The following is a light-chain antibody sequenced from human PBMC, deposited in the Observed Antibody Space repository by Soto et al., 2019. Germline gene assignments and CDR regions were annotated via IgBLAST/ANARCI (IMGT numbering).Light chain of an antibody. CDR2: GAS. J-gene: IGKJ4*01. CDR3: QQYNKWPLT. V-gene: IGKV3-15*01. CDR1: QTVYSN. Sequence: EIVMAQSPATLSVSPGGGATLSCRASQTVYSNVAWYQQKPGQAPRLLIDGASTRATGIPARFSGSGSGTEFTRTISSLQSEDFAVYCCQQYNKWPLTFGGGTKVEIK.